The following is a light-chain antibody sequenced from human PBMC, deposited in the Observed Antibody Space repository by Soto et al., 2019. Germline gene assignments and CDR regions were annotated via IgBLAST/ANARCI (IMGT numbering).Light chain of an antibody. J-gene: IGKJ3*01. CDR3: QHYGTSAL. CDR1: PSVSSSY. V-gene: IGKV3-20*01. Sequence: EIVLTQSPGPLSLSPGERATLSCRASPSVSSSYLAWYQQKPGQAPRLPIYDASRATGIPDRFSGSGSGTDFTLTITRLEPEDFAVYYCQHYGTSALFGPGTKVDI. CDR2: DAS.